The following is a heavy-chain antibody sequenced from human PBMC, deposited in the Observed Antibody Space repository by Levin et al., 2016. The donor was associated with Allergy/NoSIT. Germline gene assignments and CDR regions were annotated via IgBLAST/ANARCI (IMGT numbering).Heavy chain of an antibody. V-gene: IGHV5-51*01. J-gene: IGHJ3*01. CDR1: GYSFPSYW. CDR2: VQPADSDT. D-gene: IGHD3-10*01. CDR3: ASITMFRADRSAFDL. Sequence: KVSCKGSGYSFPSYWIGWVRQMPGKGLEWMGIVQPADSDTRYSPSFQGQVTISADTSINTAYLQWSSLKASDTAMYYCASITMFRADRSAFDLWGQGTMVTVSS.